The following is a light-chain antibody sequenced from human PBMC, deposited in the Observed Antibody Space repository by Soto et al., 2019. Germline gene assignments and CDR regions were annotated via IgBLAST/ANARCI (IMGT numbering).Light chain of an antibody. V-gene: IGLV2-14*01. CDR3: SSYTSYNTVV. CDR1: SSDVGGYNY. CDR2: EVS. Sequence: QSALTQPASVSESPGQSISISCTGTSSDVGGYNYVSWYQQQPGKVPKLIISEVSNRPSGVSDRFSGSKSGNTASLTISWLQDEDEADYYCSSYTSYNTVVFGGGTKVTVL. J-gene: IGLJ2*01.